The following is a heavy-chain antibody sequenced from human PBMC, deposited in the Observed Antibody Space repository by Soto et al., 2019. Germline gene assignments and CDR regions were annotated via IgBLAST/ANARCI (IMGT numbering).Heavy chain of an antibody. CDR2: ISYSGST. CDR3: SRSSQSWYFDI. V-gene: IGHV4-31*03. CDR1: GGSISNGGFY. J-gene: IGHJ2*01. Sequence: PSETLSLTCTVSGGSISNGGFYWSWIRQHPGKGLEWIGYISYSGSTYYNPSLKSRLTLSVDPSNNQFSLTLNSVTAADTALYYCSRSSQSWYFDIWGRGTLVTVSS.